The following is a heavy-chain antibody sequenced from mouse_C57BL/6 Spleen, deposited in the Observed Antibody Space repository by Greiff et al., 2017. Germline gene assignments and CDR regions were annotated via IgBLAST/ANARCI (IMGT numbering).Heavy chain of an antibody. V-gene: IGHV1-52*01. CDR3: ARYSGYAMDY. Sequence: VQLQQPGAELVRPGSSVQLSCKASGYTFTSYWMHWVKQRPIQGLEWIGNIDPSDSETHYNQKFKDKATLTVDKSSSTAYMQRSSLTSADSAVYDCARYSGYAMDYWGQGTSVTVSS. CDR1: GYTFTSYW. D-gene: IGHD3-1*01. CDR2: IDPSDSET. J-gene: IGHJ4*01.